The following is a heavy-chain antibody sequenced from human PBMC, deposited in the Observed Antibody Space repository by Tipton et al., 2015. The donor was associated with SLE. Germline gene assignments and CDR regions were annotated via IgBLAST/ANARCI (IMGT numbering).Heavy chain of an antibody. V-gene: IGHV4-34*01. CDR2: IYYSGST. D-gene: IGHD3-16*01. J-gene: IGHJ4*02. CDR1: GGSFSGYY. Sequence: TLSLTCAVYGGSFSGYYWGWIRQPPGKGLEWIGSIYYSGSTNYNPSLKGRVTMSVDTSKYQFSLKVNSVTAADTAVYYCARTIQFGPGDWGRGTLVTVSS. CDR3: ARTIQFGPGD.